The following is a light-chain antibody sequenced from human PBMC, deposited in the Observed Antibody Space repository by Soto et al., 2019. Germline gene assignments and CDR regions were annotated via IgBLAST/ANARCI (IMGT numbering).Light chain of an antibody. CDR3: SSYAGINNFGV. CDR1: SSDVGGYKY. J-gene: IGLJ1*01. V-gene: IGLV2-8*01. CDR2: EVN. Sequence: QSALTQPASASGSPGQSVTISCTGTSSDVGGYKYVSWYQQHPGKAPKLMIFEVNKRPSGVADRFSGSKSGNTASLTVAGLQDEDEADYYCSSYAGINNFGVFGTGTKLTVL.